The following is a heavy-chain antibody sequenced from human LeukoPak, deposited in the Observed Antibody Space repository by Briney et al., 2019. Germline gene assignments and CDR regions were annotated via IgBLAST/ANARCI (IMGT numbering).Heavy chain of an antibody. V-gene: IGHV1-2*02. CDR2: INPNSGGT. D-gene: IGHD3-22*01. J-gene: IGHJ4*02. Sequence: ASVKVSCKASGYTFTGYYMHWVRQAPGQGLEWMGWINPNSGGTNYAQKFQGRVTMTRDTSISTAYMELSSLRSEDTAVYYCATLDYYDTKDDYWGQGTLVTVSS. CDR1: GYTFTGYY. CDR3: ATLDYYDTKDDY.